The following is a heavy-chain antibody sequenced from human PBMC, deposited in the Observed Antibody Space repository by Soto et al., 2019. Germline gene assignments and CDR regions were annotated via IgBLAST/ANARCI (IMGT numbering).Heavy chain of an antibody. D-gene: IGHD6-13*01. CDR3: AAAGYSSSWYTAERNYYYYYGMDV. V-gene: IGHV1-58*01. CDR1: GFTFTSSA. J-gene: IGHJ6*02. CDR2: IVVGSGNT. Sequence: GASVKVSCKASGFTFTSSAVQWVRQARGQRLEWIGWIVVGSGNTNYAQKFQERVTITRDMSTSTAYMELSSLRSEDTAVYYCAAAGYSSSWYTAERNYYYYYGMDVWGQGTTVTVSS.